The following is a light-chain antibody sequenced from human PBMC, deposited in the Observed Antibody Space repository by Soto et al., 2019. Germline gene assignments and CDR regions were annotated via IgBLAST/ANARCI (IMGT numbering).Light chain of an antibody. V-gene: IGLV2-14*01. Sequence: QSALTQPASVTGSPGQSITISCTGTSSDIRDNNFVSWYQQYPGKAPKLIIFEVTARPSGISNRFSGSKSGNTASLTISGLQAEDEADFYCSSYTTSSTYVFGTGTKLTVL. J-gene: IGLJ1*01. CDR2: EVT. CDR1: SSDIRDNNF. CDR3: SSYTTSSTYV.